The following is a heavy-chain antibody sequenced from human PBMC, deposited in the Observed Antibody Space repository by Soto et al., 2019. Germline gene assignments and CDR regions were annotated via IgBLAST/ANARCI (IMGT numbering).Heavy chain of an antibody. D-gene: IGHD5-12*01. CDR3: ASGVVATTAFDY. J-gene: IGHJ4*02. Sequence: ASVKVSCKASGYTFTSYGISRVRQAPGQGLEWMGWISAYNGNTNYAQKLQGRVTMTTDTSTSTAYMELRSLRSDDTAVYYCASGVVATTAFDYWGQGTLVTVSS. CDR1: GYTFTSYG. V-gene: IGHV1-18*01. CDR2: ISAYNGNT.